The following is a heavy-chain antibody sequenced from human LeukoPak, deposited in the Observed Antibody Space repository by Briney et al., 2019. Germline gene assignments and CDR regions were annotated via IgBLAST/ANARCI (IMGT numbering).Heavy chain of an antibody. V-gene: IGHV3-23*01. Sequence: GGSLRLLYGASGLPFHSYAMLWVRQAPGKGLEWASSISVRSYSKYYADAVKGRFTISRDNSENTLYLQMNSLRAGDTGVYYCAKGGPVAATDRPGYYDMDVWGKGTTVTVSS. CDR2: ISVRSYSK. D-gene: IGHD6-19*01. J-gene: IGHJ6*03. CDR3: AKGGPVAATDRPGYYDMDV. CDR1: GLPFHSYA.